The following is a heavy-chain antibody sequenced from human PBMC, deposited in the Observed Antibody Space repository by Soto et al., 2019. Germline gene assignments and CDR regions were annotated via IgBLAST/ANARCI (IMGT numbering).Heavy chain of an antibody. D-gene: IGHD6-6*01. CDR1: GYTFSGYY. CDR2: INPNSGGT. J-gene: IGHJ6*02. V-gene: IGHV1-2*02. Sequence: ASVKGSGKASGYTFSGYYIHWVRQATGQGLEWMGWINPNSGGTNYAQKFQGRVTMTRDTSIRTAYMELSSLTSDDTAVYYCARIAARGSFYYNYGMDVWGQGTTVTVSS. CDR3: ARIAARGSFYYNYGMDV.